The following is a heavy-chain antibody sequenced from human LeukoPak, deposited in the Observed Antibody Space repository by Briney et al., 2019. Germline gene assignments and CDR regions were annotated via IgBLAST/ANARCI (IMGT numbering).Heavy chain of an antibody. CDR1: GYTFTSYD. V-gene: IGHV1-8*03. Sequence: ASVKVSCKASGYTFTSYDINWVRQATGQGLEWMGRMNPNSGNTGYAQKFQGRVTITRNTSISTAYMELSSLRSEDTAVYYCARGSTHYDFWSGYGNWFDPWGQGTLVTVSS. CDR3: ARGSTHYDFWSGYGNWFDP. CDR2: MNPNSGNT. J-gene: IGHJ5*02. D-gene: IGHD3-3*01.